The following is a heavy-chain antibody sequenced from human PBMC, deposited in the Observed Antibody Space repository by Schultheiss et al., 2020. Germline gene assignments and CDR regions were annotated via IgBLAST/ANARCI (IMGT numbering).Heavy chain of an antibody. J-gene: IGHJ5*02. CDR2: IYYSGST. Sequence: SETLSLTCTVSGGSISSGGYYWSWIRQPPGKGLEWIGYIYYSGSTYYNPSLKSRVTISVDTSKNQFSLKLSSVAAADTAVYYCARDRSNAARGWFDPWGQGTLVNVYS. D-gene: IGHD6-6*01. CDR3: ARDRSNAARGWFDP. V-gene: IGHV4-31*03. CDR1: GGSISSGGYY.